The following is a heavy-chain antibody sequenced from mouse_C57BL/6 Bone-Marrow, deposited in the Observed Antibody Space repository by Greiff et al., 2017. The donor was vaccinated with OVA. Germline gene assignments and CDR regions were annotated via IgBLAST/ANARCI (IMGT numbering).Heavy chain of an antibody. CDR1: GYTFTSYW. V-gene: IGHV1-59*01. J-gene: IGHJ1*03. Sequence: VQLQQPGAELVRPGTSVKLSCKASGYTFTSYWMHWVKQRPGQGLEWIGVIDPSDSYTNYNQKFKGKATLTVDTSSSTAYMQLSSLTSEDSAVYYCARYRHYYGSSPRYWYFDVWGTGTTVTVSS. CDR3: ARYRHYYGSSPRYWYFDV. D-gene: IGHD1-1*01. CDR2: IDPSDSYT.